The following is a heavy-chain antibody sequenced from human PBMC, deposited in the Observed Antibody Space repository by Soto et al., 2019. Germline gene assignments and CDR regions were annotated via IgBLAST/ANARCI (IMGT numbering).Heavy chain of an antibody. CDR3: ARDVAMPTGLGLGY. J-gene: IGHJ4*02. D-gene: IGHD2-2*01. CDR2: VSKDGSKK. CDR1: GFAFTNYG. V-gene: IGHV3-30*03. Sequence: QVQVVDSGGGVVQPGRSLRLSCAASGFAFTNYGMHWVRQAPGKGLEWVAFVSKDGSKKYYADSVKGRFTISRDNSENTVYLQMTSVRPDDTAVFYCARDVAMPTGLGLGYWGQGTLVTVSS.